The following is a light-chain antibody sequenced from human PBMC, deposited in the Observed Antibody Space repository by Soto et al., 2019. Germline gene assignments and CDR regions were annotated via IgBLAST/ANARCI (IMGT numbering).Light chain of an antibody. J-gene: IGKJ4*01. V-gene: IGKV3-20*01. Sequence: LTPSPATLSLSPGERATLSCRASQTVGGHFAWYQQKPGQAPRLLISETSNRATGIPGRFSGSGSGTDFTLTISRLEPEDFAVYYCQQYGSSPLTFGGGTNVDIK. CDR3: QQYGSSPLT. CDR1: QTVGGH. CDR2: ETS.